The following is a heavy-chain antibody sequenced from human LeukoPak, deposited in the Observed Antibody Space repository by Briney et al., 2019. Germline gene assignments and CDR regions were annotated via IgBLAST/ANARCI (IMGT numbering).Heavy chain of an antibody. J-gene: IGHJ4*02. CDR3: ANHRYDSSGYYYVD. Sequence: ASVKVSCKASGYTFTGYYMHWVRQAPGQGLEWMGRINPNSGGTNYAQKFQGRVTMTRDTSISTAYMELSRLRSEDAAVYYCANHRYDSSGYYYVDWGQGTLVTVSS. D-gene: IGHD3-22*01. CDR1: GYTFTGYY. V-gene: IGHV1-2*06. CDR2: INPNSGGT.